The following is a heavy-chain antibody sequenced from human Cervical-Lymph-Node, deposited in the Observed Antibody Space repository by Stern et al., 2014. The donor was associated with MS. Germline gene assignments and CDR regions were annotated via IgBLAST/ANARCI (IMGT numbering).Heavy chain of an antibody. D-gene: IGHD3-22*01. V-gene: IGHV3-23*04. CDR1: GFPFSRYA. Sequence: EVQLVESGGGLVQPGGSLRLSCAASGFPFSRYAMSWVRQAPGKGLEGVSASSGSGGSTYYADSVKGRFTISRDNSKNTLYLQMNSLRAEDTAVYYCATLYYDSSGYPDYWGQGTLVTVSS. CDR2: SSGSGGST. J-gene: IGHJ4*02. CDR3: ATLYYDSSGYPDY.